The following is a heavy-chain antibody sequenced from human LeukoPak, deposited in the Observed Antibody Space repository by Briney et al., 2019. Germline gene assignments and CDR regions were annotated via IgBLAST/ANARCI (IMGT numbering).Heavy chain of an antibody. CDR3: ARGDRVLRYFDWSKFDY. Sequence: GASVKVSCKASGYTFTGHYMHWVRQAPGQGLEWMGWINPNSGGTNYAQKFQGWVTMTRDTSISTAYMELSRLRSDDTAVYYCARGDRVLRYFDWSKFDYWGQGTLVTVSS. J-gene: IGHJ4*02. CDR2: INPNSGGT. V-gene: IGHV1-2*04. D-gene: IGHD3-9*01. CDR1: GYTFTGHY.